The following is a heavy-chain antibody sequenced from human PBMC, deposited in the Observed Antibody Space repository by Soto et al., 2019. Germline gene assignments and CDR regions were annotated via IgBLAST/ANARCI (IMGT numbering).Heavy chain of an antibody. D-gene: IGHD2-15*01. CDR1: GFTFSSYA. CDR2: ISYDGSNK. V-gene: IGHV3-30-3*01. J-gene: IGHJ6*02. Sequence: PGGSLRLSCAASGFTFSSYAMHWVRQAPGKGLEWVAVISYDGSNKYYADSVKGRFTISRDNSKNTLYLQMNSLRAEDTAVYYCARGKGIVVVVAALFRSFALDVWGQGTTVTVSS. CDR3: ARGKGIVVVVAALFRSFALDV.